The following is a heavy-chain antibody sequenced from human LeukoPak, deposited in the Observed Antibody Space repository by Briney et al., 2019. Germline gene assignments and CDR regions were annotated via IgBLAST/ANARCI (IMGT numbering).Heavy chain of an antibody. CDR3: ARAIVAAPKEYMDV. J-gene: IGHJ6*02. Sequence: SETLSLTCAVYGGSFSDFYWSWIRQSPGKGLEWIAEINHSGNTNYSPSLKSRVIISVDTSKNQFSLKLNSVTAADTAVYYCARAIVAAPKEYMDVWGQGTTVTVFS. D-gene: IGHD2-2*01. CDR2: INHSGNT. CDR1: GGSFSDFY. V-gene: IGHV4-34*01.